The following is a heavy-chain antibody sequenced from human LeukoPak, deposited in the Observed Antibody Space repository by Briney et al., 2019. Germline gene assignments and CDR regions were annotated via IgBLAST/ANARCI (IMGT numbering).Heavy chain of an antibody. CDR1: GGSISSYY. J-gene: IGHJ5*02. CDR2: IYYSGST. CDR3: ARDRKGFDP. Sequence: SETLSLTRTVSGGSISSYYWSWIRQPPGKGLEWIGYIYYSGSTNYNPSLKSRVTISVDTSKNQFSLKLSSVTAADTAVYYCARDRKGFDPWGQGTLVTVSS. V-gene: IGHV4-59*01.